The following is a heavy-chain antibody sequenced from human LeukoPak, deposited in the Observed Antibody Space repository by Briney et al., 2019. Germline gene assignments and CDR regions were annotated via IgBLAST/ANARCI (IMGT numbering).Heavy chain of an antibody. J-gene: IGHJ4*02. V-gene: IGHV3-21*01. CDR1: GFTFSSYS. D-gene: IGHD2-2*01. CDR3: ASDGIPGYCSSTSCKTFDY. Sequence: PGGSLRLSCAASGFTFSSYSMNWVRQAPGKGLEWVSSISSSSSYIYYADSVKGRFTISRDNAKNSLYLQMNSLRAEDTAEYYCASDGIPGYCSSTSCKTFDYWGQGTLVTVSS. CDR2: ISSSSSYI.